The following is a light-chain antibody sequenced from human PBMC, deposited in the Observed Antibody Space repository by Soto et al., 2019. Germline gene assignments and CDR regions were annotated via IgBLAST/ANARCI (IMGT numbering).Light chain of an antibody. CDR1: SSDVGAYNY. J-gene: IGLJ2*01. V-gene: IGLV2-8*01. CDR2: EVT. Sequence: QSALTQPPSASGSPGQSVTISCTGTSSDVGAYNYVSWYQQHPGKAPKLMIYEVTKRPSGVPDRFSGSKSGNTASLTVSGLQAEDDADYYCSSFAGSNTYVVFGGGTKLTVL. CDR3: SSFAGSNTYVV.